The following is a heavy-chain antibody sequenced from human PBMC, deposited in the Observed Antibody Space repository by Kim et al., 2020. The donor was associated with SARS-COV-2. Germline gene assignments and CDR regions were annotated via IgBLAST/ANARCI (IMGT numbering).Heavy chain of an antibody. V-gene: IGHV3-11*04. J-gene: IGHJ4*02. Sequence: YYADSVKGRFTISRDNAKNSLYLQMNSLTAEDTAVYYCASVSPPASHFDYWGQGTLVTVSS. CDR3: ASVSPPASHFDY. D-gene: IGHD6-6*01.